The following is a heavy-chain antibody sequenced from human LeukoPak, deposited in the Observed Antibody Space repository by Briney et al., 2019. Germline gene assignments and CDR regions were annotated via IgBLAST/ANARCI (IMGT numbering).Heavy chain of an antibody. CDR1: RYTFTGYY. D-gene: IGHD4-11*01. CDR3: ARDGGELTTVTEFDY. J-gene: IGHJ4*02. V-gene: IGHV1-2*02. CDR2: INPNSGGT. Sequence: ASVKVSCKASRYTFTGYYMHWVRQAPGQGLEWMGWINPNSGGTNYAQKFQGRVTMTRDTSISTAYMELSRLRSDDTAVYYCARDGGELTTVTEFDYWGQGTLVTVSS.